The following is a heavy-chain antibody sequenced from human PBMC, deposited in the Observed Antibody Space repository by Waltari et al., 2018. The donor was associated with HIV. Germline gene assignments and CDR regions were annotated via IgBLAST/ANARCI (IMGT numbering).Heavy chain of an antibody. CDR2: ISGGGGST. V-gene: IGHV3-23*01. CDR3: AKDTSLVGATTEYGY. CDR1: GFTFSSYA. Sequence: EVQLLESGGGLVQPGGSLRLSCAASGFTFSSYAMTWVRQAPGKGLEWVSAISGGGGSTYYADSVKGRFTISRDNSKNTLYLQMNSLRAEDTAVFYCAKDTSLVGATTEYGYWGQGTLVTVSS. D-gene: IGHD1-26*01. J-gene: IGHJ4*02.